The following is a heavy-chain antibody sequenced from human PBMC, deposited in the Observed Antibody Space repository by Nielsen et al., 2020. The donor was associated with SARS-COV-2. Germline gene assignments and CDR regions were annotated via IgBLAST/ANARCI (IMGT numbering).Heavy chain of an antibody. CDR3: ARVRTETLGSNYYYGMDV. CDR2: INHSGST. V-gene: IGHV4-34*01. J-gene: IGHJ6*02. D-gene: IGHD4-11*01. Sequence: SETLSLTCAVYGGSFSGYYWSWIRQPPGKGLEWIGEINHSGSTNYNPSLKSRVTISVDTSKNQFSLKLSSVTAADTAVYYCARVRTETLGSNYYYGMDVWGQGTTVTVSS. CDR1: GGSFSGYY.